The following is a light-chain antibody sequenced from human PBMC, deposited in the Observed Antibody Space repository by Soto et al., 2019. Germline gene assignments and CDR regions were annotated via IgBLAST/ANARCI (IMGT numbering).Light chain of an antibody. CDR3: QSYDSSLSGPWV. CDR1: SSNIGAGYD. CDR2: GNV. J-gene: IGLJ3*02. V-gene: IGLV1-40*01. Sequence: QSVLTQPPSVSGAPGQIVTIYCSGSSSNIGAGYDVHWYQQLPGTAPRLLIYGNVNRPSGVPDRFSGSKSGTSASLAITGLQADDEADYYCQSYDSSLSGPWVFGGGTKLTVL.